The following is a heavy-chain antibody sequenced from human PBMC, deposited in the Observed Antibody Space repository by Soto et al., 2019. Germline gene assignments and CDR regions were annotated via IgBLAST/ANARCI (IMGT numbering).Heavy chain of an antibody. D-gene: IGHD3-3*01. Sequence: PGGSLRLSCAASGFTFSNALMNWVRQAPGKGLEWVGRIKSKTDGGTTDYAAPVKGRFTISRDDSKNTLYLQMNSLKTEDTAVYYCTTDGGLRVLEWFRYYFDYWGQGTLVTVSS. CDR3: TTDGGLRVLEWFRYYFDY. V-gene: IGHV3-15*01. J-gene: IGHJ4*02. CDR1: GFTFSNAL. CDR2: IKSKTDGGTT.